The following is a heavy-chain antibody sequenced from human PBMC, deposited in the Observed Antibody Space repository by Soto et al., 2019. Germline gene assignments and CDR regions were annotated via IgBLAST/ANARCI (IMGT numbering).Heavy chain of an antibody. J-gene: IGHJ4*02. CDR3: AREGGEPLGVGLFDY. Sequence: GGSLRLSCAASGLTVSDTYMSWVRQAPGKGLEWVSVINSGGSTYYADSVMGRFSISRDNSKNTLYLQMNSLRAEDTAVYYCAREGGEPLGVGLFDYWGQGTLVTVSS. CDR2: INSGGST. D-gene: IGHD2-21*01. V-gene: IGHV3-66*01. CDR1: GLTVSDTY.